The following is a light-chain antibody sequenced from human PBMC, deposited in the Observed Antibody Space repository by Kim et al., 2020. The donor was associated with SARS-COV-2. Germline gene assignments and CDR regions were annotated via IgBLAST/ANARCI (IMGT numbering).Light chain of an antibody. J-gene: IGLJ1*01. Sequence: SYELTQPPSVSVSPGQTASITCSGDELGDKYTCWYQQKQGQSPVLVIYQDDKRPSGIPERFSGSNSGNAATLTISGTQAMDEADYYCQAWDSSTVVFGTG. CDR3: QAWDSSTVV. V-gene: IGLV3-1*01. CDR1: ELGDKY. CDR2: QDD.